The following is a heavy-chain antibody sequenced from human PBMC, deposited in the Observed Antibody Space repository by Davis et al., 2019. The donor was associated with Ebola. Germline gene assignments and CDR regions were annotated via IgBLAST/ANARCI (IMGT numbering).Heavy chain of an antibody. D-gene: IGHD6-6*01. V-gene: IGHV3-21*01. Sequence: GEPLKISCAASGFTFSSYSMNWVRQAPGKGLEWVSSISSSSSYIYYADSVKGRFTISRDNAKNSLYLQMNSLRAEDTAVYYCARNEFSSSWDYYGMDVWGQGTTVTVSS. J-gene: IGHJ6*02. CDR2: ISSSSSYI. CDR3: ARNEFSSSWDYYGMDV. CDR1: GFTFSSYS.